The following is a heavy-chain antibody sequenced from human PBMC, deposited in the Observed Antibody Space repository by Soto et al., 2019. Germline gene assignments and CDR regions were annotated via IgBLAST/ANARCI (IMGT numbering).Heavy chain of an antibody. V-gene: IGHV4-59*01. CDR2: IYYSGST. CDR1: GGSISSYY. Sequence: QVQLQESGPGLVKPSETLSLTCTVSGGSISSYYWSWIRQPPGKGLEWIGYIYYSGSTNYNPSLKSRVTISVDTSKNQFSLKLSSVTAADTAVYYCARGVGNNWFDPWGQGTLVTVSS. CDR3: ARGVGNNWFDP. J-gene: IGHJ5*02.